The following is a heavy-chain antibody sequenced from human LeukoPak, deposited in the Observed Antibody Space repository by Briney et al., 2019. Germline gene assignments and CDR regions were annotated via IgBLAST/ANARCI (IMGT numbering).Heavy chain of an antibody. J-gene: IGHJ4*02. CDR2: IYPGDPET. D-gene: IGHD3-3*01. CDR1: GYSFNSYY. CDR3: ARGVDFWSGSPYFDF. V-gene: IGHV5-51*01. Sequence: GESLKIPCKGSGYSFNSYYIGWVRQMPGKGLEWMGSIYPGDPETRYSPSFEGQVTISLDRSITTAYLQWSSLKASDTAMYYCARGVDFWSGSPYFDFWGQGSLVTVS.